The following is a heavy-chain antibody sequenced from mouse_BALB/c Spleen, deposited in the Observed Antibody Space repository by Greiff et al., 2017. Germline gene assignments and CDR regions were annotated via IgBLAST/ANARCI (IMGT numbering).Heavy chain of an antibody. CDR1: GFTFSSYG. J-gene: IGHJ3*01. V-gene: IGHV5-6-3*01. Sequence: EVMLVESGGGLVQPGGSLKLSCAASGFTFSSYGMSWVRQTPDKRLELVATINSNGGSTYYPDSVKGRFTISRDNAKNTLYLQRSSLKSEDTAMYYCARGYYDYDWFAYWAKGLWSLSLQ. CDR3: ARGYYDYDWFAY. CDR2: INSNGGST. D-gene: IGHD2-4*01.